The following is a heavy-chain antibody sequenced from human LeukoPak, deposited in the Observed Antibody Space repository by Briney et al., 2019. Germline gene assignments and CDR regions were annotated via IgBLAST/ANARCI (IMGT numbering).Heavy chain of an antibody. Sequence: ASVKVSCKVSGHTLTELSMHWVRQAPGKGHEWMGGFDPEDGETIYAQKFQGRVTMTEDTSTDTAYMELSSLRSEDTAVYYCATWGPSIVVVPAAWHYWGQGTLVTVSS. CDR1: GHTLTELS. CDR3: ATWGPSIVVVPAAWHY. V-gene: IGHV1-24*01. CDR2: FDPEDGET. D-gene: IGHD2-2*01. J-gene: IGHJ4*02.